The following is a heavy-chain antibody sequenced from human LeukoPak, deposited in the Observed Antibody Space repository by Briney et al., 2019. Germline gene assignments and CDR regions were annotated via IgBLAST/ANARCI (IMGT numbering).Heavy chain of an antibody. J-gene: IGHJ5*02. Sequence: SETLSLTCAVSGGSISSSNWWSWVRQPPGKGLEWIGEIYHSGSTNYKPSLKSRVTISVDKSKNQFSLKLSSVTAADTAVYYCARAIVVVPAAPFDPWGQGTLVTVSS. V-gene: IGHV4-4*02. CDR3: ARAIVVVPAAPFDP. D-gene: IGHD2-2*01. CDR1: GGSISSSNW. CDR2: IYHSGST.